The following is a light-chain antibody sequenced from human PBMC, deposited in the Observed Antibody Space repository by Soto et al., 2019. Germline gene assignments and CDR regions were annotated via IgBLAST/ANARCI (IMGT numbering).Light chain of an antibody. CDR3: GSWDSSLTAGV. Sequence: QSMLTQPPSVSAAPGQTVTIPCSGSSSSIGKNYVSWYQQLPGKAPKLLIYESNKRPSGIPDRFSGSRSGTSATLGITGLQTGDEADYYCGSWDSSLTAGVFGGGTKLTVL. CDR2: ESN. V-gene: IGLV1-51*01. J-gene: IGLJ3*02. CDR1: SSSIGKNY.